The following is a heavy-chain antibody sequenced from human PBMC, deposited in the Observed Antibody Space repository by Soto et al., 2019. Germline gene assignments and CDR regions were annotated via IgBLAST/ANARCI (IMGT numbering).Heavy chain of an antibody. CDR3: AREGTTYSSSSSYFDY. CDR2: IKQDGSEK. V-gene: IGHV3-7*03. J-gene: IGHJ4*02. D-gene: IGHD6-6*01. Sequence: EVQLVESGGGLVQPGGSLRLSCAASGFTFSSYWMSWVRQAPGKGLEWVANIKQDGSEKYYVDSVKGRFTISRDNAKNSLYLQMNSLRAEDTAVYYCAREGTTYSSSSSYFDYWGQGTLVTVSS. CDR1: GFTFSSYW.